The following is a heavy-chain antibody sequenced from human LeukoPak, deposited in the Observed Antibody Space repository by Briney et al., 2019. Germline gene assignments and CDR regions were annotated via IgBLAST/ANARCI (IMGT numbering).Heavy chain of an antibody. J-gene: IGHJ6*02. D-gene: IGHD3-16*01. CDR1: GFTFRSYW. CDR3: ARGGGLDV. Sequence: GGSLRLSCAASGFTFRSYWMNWARQAPGKWLEWVASINHNGNVNYYVDSVKGRFTISRDNAKNSLYLQMSNLRAEDTAVYFCARGGGLDVWGQGATVTVSS. V-gene: IGHV3-7*03. CDR2: INHNGNVN.